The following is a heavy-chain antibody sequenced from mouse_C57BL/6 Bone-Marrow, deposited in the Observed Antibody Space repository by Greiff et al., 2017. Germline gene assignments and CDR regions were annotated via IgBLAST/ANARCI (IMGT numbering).Heavy chain of an antibody. D-gene: IGHD1-1*01. CDR1: GYTFTEYS. CDR2: FYPGSGSI. V-gene: IGHV1-62-2*01. CDR3: ARHEDRAFYGRRYFDV. J-gene: IGHJ1*03. Sequence: QVQLQQSGAELVKPGASVKLSCTASGYTFTEYSIHWVKQRPGQGLEWIGWFYPGSGSIKYNEKFKDKATLTADKSSSTVYMELSRLTSEDSAVYFCARHEDRAFYGRRYFDVWGTGTTVTVSS.